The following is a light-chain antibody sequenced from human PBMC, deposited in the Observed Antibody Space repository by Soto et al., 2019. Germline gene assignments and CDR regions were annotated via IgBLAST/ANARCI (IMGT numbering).Light chain of an antibody. V-gene: IGLV4-69*01. CDR2: LNSDGSH. CDR1: SGHSNYA. Sequence: QLVLTQSPSASASLGASVKLTCTLSSGHSNYAIAWHQQQSEKGPRYLMKLNSDGSHSKGDVIPDRFSGSSSGAERYLTISSLQSEDEAYYYCQTWGSGIVVFGGGTQLTVL. CDR3: QTWGSGIVV. J-gene: IGLJ2*01.